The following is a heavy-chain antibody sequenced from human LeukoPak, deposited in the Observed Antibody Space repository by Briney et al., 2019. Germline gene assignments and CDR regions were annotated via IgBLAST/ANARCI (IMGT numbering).Heavy chain of an antibody. CDR1: GGSISSSNW. Sequence: SETLSLTCAVSGGSISSSNWWSWVRQPPGKGLEWIGEIYHSGSTNYNPSLQSRVTISVDKSKNQFSLKLSSVTAADTAVYYCARGNGYRSAFDIWGQGTMVTVSS. D-gene: IGHD5-24*01. CDR3: ARGNGYRSAFDI. CDR2: IYHSGST. J-gene: IGHJ3*02. V-gene: IGHV4-4*02.